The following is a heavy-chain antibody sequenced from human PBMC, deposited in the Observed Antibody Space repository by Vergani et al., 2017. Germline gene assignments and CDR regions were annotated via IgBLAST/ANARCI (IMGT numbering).Heavy chain of an antibody. J-gene: IGHJ6*02. CDR1: GYTFTGYY. CDR2: INPNSGGT. D-gene: IGHD3-10*01. CDR3: ARGRFGEPNCGEYYYGMDV. Sequence: QVQLVQSGAEVKKPGASVKVSCKASGYTFTGYYMHWVRQAPGQGLEWMGWINPNSGGTNYAQKFQGRVTMTRDTSISTAYMELSRLRSDDTAVYYCARGRFGEPNCGEYYYGMDVWGQGTTVTVSS. V-gene: IGHV1-2*02.